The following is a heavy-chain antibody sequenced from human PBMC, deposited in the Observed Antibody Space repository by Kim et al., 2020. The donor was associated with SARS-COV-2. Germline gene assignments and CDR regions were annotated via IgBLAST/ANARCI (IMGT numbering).Heavy chain of an antibody. J-gene: IGHJ4*02. V-gene: IGHV3-30-3*01. CDR2: ISYDGSNK. CDR1: GFTFSSYA. D-gene: IGHD3-22*01. Sequence: GGSLRLSCAASGFTFSSYAMHWVRQAPGKGLEWVAVISYDGSNKYYADSVKGRFTISRDNSKNTLYLQMNSLRAEDTAVYYCASGDYYDSSGLGYYWGQGTLVTVSS. CDR3: ASGDYYDSSGLGYY.